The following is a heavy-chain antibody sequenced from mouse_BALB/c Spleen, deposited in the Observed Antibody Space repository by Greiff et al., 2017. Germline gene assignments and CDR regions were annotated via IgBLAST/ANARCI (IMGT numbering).Heavy chain of an antibody. CDR2: IYPGSGST. CDR1: GYTFTSYW. Sequence: LQQPGSELVRPGASVKLSCKAPGYTFTSYWMHWVKQRPGQGLEWIGNIYPGSGSTNYDEKFKSKATLTVDTSSSTAYMQLSSLTSEDSAVYYCTKGGYYWGQGTSVTVSS. CDR3: TKGGYY. J-gene: IGHJ4*01. V-gene: IGHV1S22*01.